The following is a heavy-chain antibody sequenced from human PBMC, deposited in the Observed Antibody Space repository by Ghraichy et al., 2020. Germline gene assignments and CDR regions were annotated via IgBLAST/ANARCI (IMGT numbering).Heavy chain of an antibody. CDR2: MSPDSGNT. D-gene: IGHD4-17*01. CDR1: GYTFTSYD. J-gene: IGHJ4*02. CDR3: ARGGGMYGDYGLDS. V-gene: IGHV1-8*01. Sequence: ASVKVSCKASGYTFTSYDINWVRQATGQGLEWMGWMSPDSGNTGYAQKFQGRVTMTRSTSISTAYMELSGLRSEDTAVYYCARGGGMYGDYGLDSWGQGTLVTVSS.